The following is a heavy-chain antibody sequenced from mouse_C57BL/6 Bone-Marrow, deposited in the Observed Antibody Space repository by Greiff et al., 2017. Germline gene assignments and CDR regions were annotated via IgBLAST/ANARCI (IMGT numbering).Heavy chain of an antibody. D-gene: IGHD2-3*01. J-gene: IGHJ2*01. CDR1: GYTFTGYW. V-gene: IGHV1-9*01. CDR3: AKRRWLLRYYFDY. CDR2: ILPGSGST. Sequence: VQLQQSGAELMKPGASVTLSCKATGYTFTGYWLEWVKQRPGHGLEWIGEILPGSGSTNYNEKFKGKATFTADTSSNTAYMQLSSLTTEDSAIYYCAKRRWLLRYYFDYWGQGTTLTVSS.